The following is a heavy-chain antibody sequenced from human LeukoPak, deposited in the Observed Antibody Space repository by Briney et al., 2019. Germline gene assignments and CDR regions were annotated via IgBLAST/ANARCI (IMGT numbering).Heavy chain of an antibody. Sequence: SETLSLTCTVSGGSISSYYWSWIRQPAGKGLEWIGRIYTSGSTNHNPSLKSRVTMSVDTSKNQFSLKLSSVTAADTAVYYCARDFGVVVPAAIPKFDPWGQGTLVTVSS. J-gene: IGHJ5*02. CDR3: ARDFGVVVPAAIPKFDP. V-gene: IGHV4-4*07. CDR2: IYTSGST. CDR1: GGSISSYY. D-gene: IGHD2-2*02.